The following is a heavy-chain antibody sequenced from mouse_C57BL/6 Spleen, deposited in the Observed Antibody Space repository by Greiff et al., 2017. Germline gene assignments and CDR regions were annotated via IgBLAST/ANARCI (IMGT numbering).Heavy chain of an antibody. D-gene: IGHD2-3*01. Sequence: QVQLQQSGAELVKPGASVKISCKASGYTFTDYYINWVKQRPGQGLEWIGKIGPGSGSTYYNEKFKGKATLTADKSSSTAYMQLSSLTTEDSAVYFCAGDGYYVDYSMDYWGQGTSVTVSS. CDR1: GYTFTDYY. V-gene: IGHV1-77*01. CDR3: AGDGYYVDYSMDY. CDR2: IGPGSGST. J-gene: IGHJ4*01.